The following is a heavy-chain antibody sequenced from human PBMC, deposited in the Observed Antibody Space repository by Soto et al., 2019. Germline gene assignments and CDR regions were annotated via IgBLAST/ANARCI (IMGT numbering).Heavy chain of an antibody. CDR2: IIPILGIA. Sequence: SVKVSCKASGGTFSSYTISWVRQAPGQGLEWKGRIIPILGIANYAQRFQGRVTITADKSTSTAYMELSSLRSEDTAVYYCAGPGELYFDYWGQGTLVTVSS. D-gene: IGHD1-7*01. CDR3: AGPGELYFDY. V-gene: IGHV1-69*02. CDR1: GGTFSSYT. J-gene: IGHJ4*02.